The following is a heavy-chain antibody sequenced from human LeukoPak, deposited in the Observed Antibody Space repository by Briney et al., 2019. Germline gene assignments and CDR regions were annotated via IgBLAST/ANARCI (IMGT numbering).Heavy chain of an antibody. D-gene: IGHD3-22*01. CDR1: GCTFTSYG. CDR3: ASNTYYYDSPVLY. CDR2: ISAYNGNT. V-gene: IGHV1-18*01. J-gene: IGHJ4*02. Sequence: GAPVKVSCKASGCTFTSYGLSWVRQAPGQGLEWMGWISAYNGNTNYAQKLQGRVTMTTDTSTSTAYMELRSLRSDDTAVYYCASNTYYYDSPVLYWGQGTLVTVSS.